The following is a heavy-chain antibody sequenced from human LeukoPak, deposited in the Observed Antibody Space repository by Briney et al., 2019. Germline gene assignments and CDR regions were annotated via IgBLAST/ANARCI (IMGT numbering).Heavy chain of an antibody. CDR1: GYTFSSYY. CDR3: ARGAPALIVGATGGTNDY. D-gene: IGHD1-26*01. V-gene: IGHV1-46*01. J-gene: IGHJ4*02. Sequence: GASVKVSCKASGYTFSSYYMHWVRQAPGQGLEWMGIINPSGGSTSYAQKFQGRITMTRDTSTSTVYMELSSLRSEDTAVYYCARGAPALIVGATGGTNDYWGQGTLVTVSS. CDR2: INPSGGST.